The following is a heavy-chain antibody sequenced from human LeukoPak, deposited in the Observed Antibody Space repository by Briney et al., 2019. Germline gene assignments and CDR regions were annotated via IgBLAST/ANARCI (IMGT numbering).Heavy chain of an antibody. J-gene: IGHJ3*02. V-gene: IGHV3-21*04. CDR3: ARDLGGTVTTLHAFDI. CDR2: ISSSSSYI. Sequence: GGSLRLSCAASGFTFSSYSMNWVRQAPGKGLEWVSSISSSSSYIYYADSVKGRFTISRDNAKNSLYLQMNSLRAEDTAVYYWARDLGGTVTTLHAFDIWGQGTMVTVSS. CDR1: GFTFSSYS. D-gene: IGHD4-17*01.